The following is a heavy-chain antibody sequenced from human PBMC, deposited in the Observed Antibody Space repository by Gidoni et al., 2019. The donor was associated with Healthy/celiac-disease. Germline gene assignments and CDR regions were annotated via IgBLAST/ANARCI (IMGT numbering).Heavy chain of an antibody. D-gene: IGHD6-13*01. CDR3: ARGEAAAFDP. V-gene: IGHV3-21*01. J-gene: IGHJ5*02. Sequence: ELQLVESGGGLVKPGGSLRLSCAASGFTFSSYSMNWVRQAPGKGLEWVASISSSSSYIYYADSVKGRFTISRDNAKNSLYLQMNSLRAEDTAVYYCARGEAAAFDPWGQGTLVTVSS. CDR2: ISSSSSYI. CDR1: GFTFSSYS.